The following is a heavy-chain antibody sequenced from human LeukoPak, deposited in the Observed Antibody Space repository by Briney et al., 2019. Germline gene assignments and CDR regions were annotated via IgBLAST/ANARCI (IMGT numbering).Heavy chain of an antibody. V-gene: IGHV3-23*01. Sequence: GGSLRLSCAASGFTFGSYAMSWVRQAPGKGLEWVSAISGSGGSTYYADSVKGRFAISRDNSKNTLYLQMNSLRAEDTAVYYCATSLGRGKYYFDYWGQGTLVTVSS. CDR3: ATSLGRGKYYFDY. D-gene: IGHD3-16*01. J-gene: IGHJ4*02. CDR2: ISGSGGST. CDR1: GFTFGSYA.